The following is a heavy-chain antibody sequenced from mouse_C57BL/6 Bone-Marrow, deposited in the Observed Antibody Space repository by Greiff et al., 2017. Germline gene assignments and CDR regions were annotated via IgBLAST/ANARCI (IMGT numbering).Heavy chain of an antibody. Sequence: QVQLQQSGPELVKPGASVKISCKASGYAFSSSWMNWVKQRPGKGLEWIGRIYPGDGDTNYNGKFKGKATLTADKSSSTAYMQLSSLTSEDSAVYFCARGTTVVARIDYWGQGTTLTVSS. J-gene: IGHJ2*01. V-gene: IGHV1-82*01. D-gene: IGHD1-1*01. CDR2: IYPGDGDT. CDR1: GYAFSSSW. CDR3: ARGTTVVARIDY.